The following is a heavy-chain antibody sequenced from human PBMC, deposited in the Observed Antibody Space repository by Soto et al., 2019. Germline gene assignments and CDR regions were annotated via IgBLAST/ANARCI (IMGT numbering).Heavy chain of an antibody. CDR1: GFSLTTNGVG. J-gene: IGHJ3*01. Sequence: QITLKESGPTVVKPTQTLTLTCTFSGFSLTTNGVGVGWIRQPPGKALEWLALIYWDDDKRYSPTLKSRLAITKDISKNQVFLTLTDLDPVDAATYFCVHHVTGGSFDVWGQGSRVTVSS. D-gene: IGHD4-4*01. V-gene: IGHV2-5*02. CDR2: IYWDDDK. CDR3: VHHVTGGSFDV.